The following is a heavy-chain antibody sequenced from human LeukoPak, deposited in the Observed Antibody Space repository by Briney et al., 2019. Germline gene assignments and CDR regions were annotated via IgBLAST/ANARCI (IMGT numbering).Heavy chain of an antibody. Sequence: GRSLRLSCAASGFTFDDYAMHWVRQAPGKGLEWVPGIGWNSGGIVYADSVKGRFTISRDNAKNSLYLQMNSLGAEDTALYYCVKVTAAGFVDHWGQGTLVTVSS. CDR3: VKVTAAGFVDH. V-gene: IGHV3-9*01. J-gene: IGHJ4*02. CDR1: GFTFDDYA. CDR2: IGWNSGGI. D-gene: IGHD6-13*01.